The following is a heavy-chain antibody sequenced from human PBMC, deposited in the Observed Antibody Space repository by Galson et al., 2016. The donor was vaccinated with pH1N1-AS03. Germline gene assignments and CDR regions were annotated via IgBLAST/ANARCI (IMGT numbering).Heavy chain of an antibody. J-gene: IGHJ4*02. CDR3: AKDEGDGYCSGGGCYKYFDY. Sequence: SLRLSCAASGFTFSSYAMSWVRQSPGKGLEWVSALSGGGVSTYYADSVKGRFTISRDNSKNTLYLQMNSLRAEDTAIYYCAKDEGDGYCSGGGCYKYFDYWGQGTLVTVSS. V-gene: IGHV3-23*01. D-gene: IGHD2-15*01. CDR1: GFTFSSYA. CDR2: LSGGGVST.